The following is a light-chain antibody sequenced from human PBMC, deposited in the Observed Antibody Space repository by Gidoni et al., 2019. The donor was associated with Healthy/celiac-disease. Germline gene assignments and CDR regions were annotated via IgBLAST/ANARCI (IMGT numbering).Light chain of an antibody. CDR3: QQYGSAPWT. CDR1: QSVSSSY. CDR2: GAA. Sequence: EIVLPQSPGTLSLSPGESATLSCRASQSVSSSYLAWYQQKPGQPPRLIIYGAASRATGIPDRVSGSGSGTDFTLTISRLEPEDFAVYYCQQYGSAPWTFGQGTKLEIK. V-gene: IGKV3-20*01. J-gene: IGKJ2*02.